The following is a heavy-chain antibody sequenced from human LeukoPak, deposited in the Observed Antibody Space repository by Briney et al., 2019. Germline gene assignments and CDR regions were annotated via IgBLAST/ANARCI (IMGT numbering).Heavy chain of an antibody. V-gene: IGHV4-39*01. CDR3: ARHEWGITNAFDV. J-gene: IGHJ3*01. CDR1: GGSISSNSYY. D-gene: IGHD1-14*01. Sequence: SETLSLTCTVSGGSISSNSYYWGWIRQPPGKGLEGIGSIYYSGTTYYNLSLKSRVTISVDTYKNQFSLKLRSVTAADTAVYYCARHEWGITNAFDVWGQRTMVTAS. CDR2: IYYSGTT.